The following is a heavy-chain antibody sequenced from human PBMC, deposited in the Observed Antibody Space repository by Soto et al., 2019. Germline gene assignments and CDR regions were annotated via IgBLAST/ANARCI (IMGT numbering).Heavy chain of an antibody. CDR2: ISYDGSNK. Sequence: QVQLVESGGGVVQPGRSLRLSCAASGFTFSSYAMHWVRQAPGKGLEWVAVISYDGSNKYYADSVKGRFTISRDNSKNALSLQVASVRAVDTAVCDCAREGRWGLRPDYWGQGTLVTV. D-gene: IGHD3-16*01. CDR3: AREGRWGLRPDY. J-gene: IGHJ4*02. V-gene: IGHV3-30-3*01. CDR1: GFTFSSYA.